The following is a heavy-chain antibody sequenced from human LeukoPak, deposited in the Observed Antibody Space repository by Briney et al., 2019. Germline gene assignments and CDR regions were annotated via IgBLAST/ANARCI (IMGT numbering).Heavy chain of an antibody. CDR1: GFTLSSYA. CDR3: AKDFVFFYFDY. V-gene: IGHV3-23*01. J-gene: IGHJ4*02. D-gene: IGHD3-3*01. CDR2: ISGSGGST. Sequence: GGSLRLSCAASGFTLSSYAMSWVRQAPGKGLEWVSAISGSGGSTYYADSVKGRFTISRDNSKNTLYLQMNNLRAEDTAVYYCAKDFVFFYFDYWGQGTLVTVSS.